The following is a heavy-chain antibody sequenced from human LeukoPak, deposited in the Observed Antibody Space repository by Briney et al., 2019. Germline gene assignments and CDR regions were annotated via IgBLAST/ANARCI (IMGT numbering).Heavy chain of an antibody. V-gene: IGHV3-7*03. J-gene: IGHJ5*02. CDR3: AKGVPGYCSSSSCLAYWFDP. D-gene: IGHD2-2*01. Sequence: GGSLRLSCAASGFTFSSYWMSWVRQAPGQGLEWVANIKQDGREKYYVDSVKGRFTISRDNSRNTLYMQMSSLRADDTAVYYCAKGVPGYCSSSSCLAYWFDPWGQGTLVTVSS. CDR1: GFTFSSYW. CDR2: IKQDGREK.